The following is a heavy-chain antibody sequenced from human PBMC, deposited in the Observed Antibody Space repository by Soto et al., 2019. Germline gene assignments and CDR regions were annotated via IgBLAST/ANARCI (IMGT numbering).Heavy chain of an antibody. J-gene: IGHJ4*02. CDR1: GGSISSGRYY. Sequence: QVQLQESGPGLVKPSQTLSLTCIVSGGSISSGRYYWSWIRQHPGKGLEWIGYISCSGSTYYNPSLKSRVTISVDTSKNQFSLRLSSVTAADTAVYYCARGNYGEIDYWGQGTLVTVSS. D-gene: IGHD4-17*01. CDR2: ISCSGST. V-gene: IGHV4-31*03. CDR3: ARGNYGEIDY.